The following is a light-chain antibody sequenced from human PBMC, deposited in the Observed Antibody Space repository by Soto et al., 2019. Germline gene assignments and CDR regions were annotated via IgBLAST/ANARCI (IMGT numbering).Light chain of an antibody. CDR1: QSISSSY. J-gene: IGKJ1*01. CDR3: QRYDSLRT. Sequence: EIVLTQSPGTLSLSPGKRATLSCRASQSISSSYLAWYQQKPGQAPRLLIYGASNRATGIPDRFSGSGSGTDFTLTITRLEAEDFAMYYCQRYDSLRTFGQGTKVDI. V-gene: IGKV3-20*01. CDR2: GAS.